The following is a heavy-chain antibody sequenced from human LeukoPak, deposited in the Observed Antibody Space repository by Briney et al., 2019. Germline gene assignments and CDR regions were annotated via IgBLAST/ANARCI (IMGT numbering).Heavy chain of an antibody. CDR2: IKHSGST. Sequence: PSETLSLTCAVYGGSFSGYYWSWIRQPPGKGLEWIGEIKHSGSTNYNPSLKSRVTISVDTSKNQFSLKLSSVTAADTAVYYCARGGAIVGATIHTDFDYWSQSTPVTVSS. D-gene: IGHD1-26*01. V-gene: IGHV4-34*01. CDR3: ARGGAIVGATIHTDFDY. J-gene: IGHJ4*02. CDR1: GGSFSGYY.